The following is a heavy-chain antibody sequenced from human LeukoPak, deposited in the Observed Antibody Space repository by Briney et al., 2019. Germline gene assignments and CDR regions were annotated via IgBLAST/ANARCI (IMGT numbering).Heavy chain of an antibody. CDR2: IGTAGDT. CDR3: ARAAAGTYWFDP. Sequence: GGSLRLSCAASGFTFSSYDMHWVRQVTGKGLGWVSGIGTAGDTYYPGSVKGRFTISRENAKNSLYLQMNSLRAGDTAVYYCARAAAGTYWFDPWGQGTLVTVSS. V-gene: IGHV3-13*01. D-gene: IGHD6-13*01. CDR1: GFTFSSYD. J-gene: IGHJ5*02.